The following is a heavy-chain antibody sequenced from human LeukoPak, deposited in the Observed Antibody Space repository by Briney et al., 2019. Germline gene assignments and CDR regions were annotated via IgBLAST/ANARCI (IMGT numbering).Heavy chain of an antibody. V-gene: IGHV1-24*01. J-gene: IGHJ6*02. CDR1: GYTLTELS. Sequence: ASVKVSCKVSGYTLTELSMHWVRQAPGKGLEWMGGFDPEDGETIYAQKFQGRVTMTRNTSISTAYMELSSLRSEDTAVYYCARGSGEYQLLVYYYYYGMDVWGQGTTVTVSS. D-gene: IGHD2-2*01. CDR3: ARGSGEYQLLVYYYYYGMDV. CDR2: FDPEDGET.